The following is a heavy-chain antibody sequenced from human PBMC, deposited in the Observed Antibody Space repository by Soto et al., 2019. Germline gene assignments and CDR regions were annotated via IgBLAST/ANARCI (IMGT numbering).Heavy chain of an antibody. CDR2: IKQDGSEK. Sequence: EVQLVESGGGLVQPGGSLRLSCAASGFTFSSYWMSWVRQAPGKGLEWVANIKQDGSEKYYVDSVKGRFTISRDNAKNSLYLQMNSLRAEDTAVYYCARVGARTDFWSGYSAGPFDGMDVWGQGTTVTVSS. J-gene: IGHJ6*02. CDR3: ARVGARTDFWSGYSAGPFDGMDV. D-gene: IGHD3-3*01. V-gene: IGHV3-7*03. CDR1: GFTFSSYW.